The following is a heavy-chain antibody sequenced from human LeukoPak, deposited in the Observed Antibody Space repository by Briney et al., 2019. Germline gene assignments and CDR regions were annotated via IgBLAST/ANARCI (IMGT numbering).Heavy chain of an antibody. D-gene: IGHD1-26*01. CDR2: IYDSGTSSPT. V-gene: IGHV4-59*08. Sequence: PSETLSLTCTVTGGSTTRYYWSWIRQSPEKGLEWIGYIYDSGTSSPTTYNPTFKSRVTISLDTSKNQFSLSLRSVTVEDTAVYYCARQGGHSAPFDIWGQGTMAPVSS. J-gene: IGHJ3*02. CDR3: ARQGGHSAPFDI. CDR1: GGSTTRYY.